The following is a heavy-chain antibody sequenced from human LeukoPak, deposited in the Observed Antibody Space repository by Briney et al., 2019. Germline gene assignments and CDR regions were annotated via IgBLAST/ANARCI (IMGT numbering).Heavy chain of an antibody. J-gene: IGHJ4*02. CDR3: ARVGPTSCGGSCPFDY. D-gene: IGHD2-21*01. CDR2: ISSSGSTI. CDR1: GFTFSDYY. V-gene: IGHV3-11*04. Sequence: GGSLRLSCAASGFTFSDYYMSRIRQAPGKGLEWVSYISSSGSTIYYADSVKGRFTISRDNAKNSLYLQMNSLRAEDTAVYYCARVGPTSCGGSCPFDYWGQGTLVTVSS.